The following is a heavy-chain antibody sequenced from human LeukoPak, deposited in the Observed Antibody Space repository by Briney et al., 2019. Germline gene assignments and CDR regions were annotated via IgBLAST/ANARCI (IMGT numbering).Heavy chain of an antibody. CDR1: GFTFSSYA. Sequence: AGGSLRLSCAASGFTFSSYAMSWVRQAPRKGLEWVSSISGSGGSTHYADSVKGRFTISRDNSKNTLYLQMNSLRVEDTAVYYCAKVGDSSGYYVVDYWGQGILVTVSS. CDR2: ISGSGGST. V-gene: IGHV3-23*01. D-gene: IGHD3-22*01. J-gene: IGHJ4*02. CDR3: AKVGDSSGYYVVDY.